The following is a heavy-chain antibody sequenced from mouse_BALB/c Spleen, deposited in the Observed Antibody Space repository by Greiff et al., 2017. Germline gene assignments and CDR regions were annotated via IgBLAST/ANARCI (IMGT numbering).Heavy chain of an antibody. J-gene: IGHJ1*01. CDR2: INSNGGST. Sequence: EVMLVESGGGLVQPGGSLKLSCAASGFTFSSYGMSWVRQTPDKRLELVATINSNGGSTYYPDSVKGRFTISRDNAKNTLYLQMSSLKSEDTAMYYCARDLRTTVVATSSYWYFDVWGAGTTVTVSS. CDR1: GFTFSSYG. CDR3: ARDLRTTVVATSSYWYFDV. D-gene: IGHD1-1*01. V-gene: IGHV5-6-3*01.